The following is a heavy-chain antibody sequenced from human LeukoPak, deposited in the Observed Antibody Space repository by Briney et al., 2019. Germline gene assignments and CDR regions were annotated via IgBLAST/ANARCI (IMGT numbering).Heavy chain of an antibody. D-gene: IGHD1-26*01. CDR3: ASDMGATCRRCFDN. CDR2: ISAGGGTT. V-gene: IGHV3-23*01. J-gene: IGHJ4*02. CDR1: GFTFSSYS. Sequence: GGSLRLSCAASGFTFSSYSMNWVRQAPGKGLEWVSVISAGGGTTYYADSAKGRFTVSRDNSKNTLYLQMSSLRVEDTAVYYCASDMGATCRRCFDNWGQGTRVTVSS.